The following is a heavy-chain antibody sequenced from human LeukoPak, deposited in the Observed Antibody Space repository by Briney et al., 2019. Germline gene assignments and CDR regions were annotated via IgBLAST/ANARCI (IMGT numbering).Heavy chain of an antibody. CDR1: GFTFNNYP. V-gene: IGHV3-23*01. D-gene: IGHD3-22*01. Sequence: GRSLCLSCAASGFTFNNYPMSSVSQAPGKWLECLSVLSASSVDTAYGKCVEGSFTISRDNYRNTLYLKMNSLRAEDTAVYYCAKTIWDTRGYYYDYWGQGTLVTVSS. CDR3: AKTIWDTRGYYYDY. CDR2: LSASSVDT. J-gene: IGHJ4*02.